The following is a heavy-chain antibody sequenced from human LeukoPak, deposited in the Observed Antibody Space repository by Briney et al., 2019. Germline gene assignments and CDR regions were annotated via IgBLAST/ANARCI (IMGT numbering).Heavy chain of an antibody. J-gene: IGHJ4*02. CDR2: ISGSGDST. CDR3: AKQRGYTYGYPFDS. V-gene: IGHV3-23*01. D-gene: IGHD5-18*01. Sequence: PGGSLRLSCAASGFTFSSYAVNWVRQAPGKGLEWVSTISGSGDSTYYADSVKGRFTISRDNSESTLYVHMSSLRAEDTAVYYCAKQRGYTYGYPFDSWGQGTLVTVSS. CDR1: GFTFSSYA.